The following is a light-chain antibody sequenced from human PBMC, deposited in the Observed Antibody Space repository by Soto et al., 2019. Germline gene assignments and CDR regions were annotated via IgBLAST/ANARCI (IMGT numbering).Light chain of an antibody. CDR3: QQRSNWPPT. J-gene: IGKJ4*01. CDR2: DAS. V-gene: IGKV3-11*01. Sequence: IGLTQSPATLSLYPGERATLSCRASQSVSSYLAWYQQKPGQAPRLLIYDASNRATGIPARFSGSGSGTDIILTISCLEPEDFALYYCQQRSNWPPTFAGGTKVDIK. CDR1: QSVSSY.